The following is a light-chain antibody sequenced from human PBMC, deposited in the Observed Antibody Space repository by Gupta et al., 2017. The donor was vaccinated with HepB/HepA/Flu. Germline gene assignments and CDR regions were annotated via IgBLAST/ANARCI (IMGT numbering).Light chain of an antibody. CDR3: SSYTSSSTLVV. V-gene: IGLV2-14*01. J-gene: IGLJ2*01. CDR2: DVS. CDR1: SSDVGGYNY. Sequence: QSALTQPSPVSGSRGQSFTISCTGPSSDVGGYNYVSWYKQHPGKAPKLMIYDVSNRPSGVSNRFSGSKSGNAASLTISGLQAEDEADYYCSSYTSSSTLVVFGGGTKLTVL.